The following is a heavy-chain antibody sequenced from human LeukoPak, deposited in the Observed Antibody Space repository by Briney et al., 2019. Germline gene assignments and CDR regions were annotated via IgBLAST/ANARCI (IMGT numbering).Heavy chain of an antibody. CDR3: AKDSGFGDPEGYFDY. J-gene: IGHJ4*02. CDR1: GFTFSSYS. Sequence: TGGSLRLSCAASGFTFSSYSMNWVRQAPGKGLEWVSSISSSSSYIYYADSVKGRFTISRDNAKNSLYLQMNSLRAEDTAVYYCAKDSGFGDPEGYFDYWGQGTLVTVSS. V-gene: IGHV3-21*01. D-gene: IGHD3-10*01. CDR2: ISSSSSYI.